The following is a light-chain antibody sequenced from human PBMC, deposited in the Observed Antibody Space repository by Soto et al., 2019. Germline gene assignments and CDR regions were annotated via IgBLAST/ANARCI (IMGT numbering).Light chain of an antibody. Sequence: EIVLTQSPGTLSLSPGERATLSCRSSQSVSSNYLAWYQQKPDQAPRLVIYDVSGRATGIPDRFSGSGSGTYFTLTISTLEPEDFAVYYCQQYGSSPTFGQGTKVQIK. CDR3: QQYGSSPT. J-gene: IGKJ1*01. CDR2: DVS. V-gene: IGKV3-20*01. CDR1: QSVSSNY.